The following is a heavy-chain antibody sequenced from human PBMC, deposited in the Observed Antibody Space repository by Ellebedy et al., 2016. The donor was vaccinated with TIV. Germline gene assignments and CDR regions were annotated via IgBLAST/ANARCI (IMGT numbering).Heavy chain of an antibody. V-gene: IGHV1-8*01. CDR1: GYTFINSD. CDR2: LDANSGNT. J-gene: IGHJ6*03. Sequence: ASVKVSCXTSGYTFINSDIKWVRQATGQGLEWMGWLDANSGNTGYAPKFQGRVTLTRDTSISTAYMELSNLRSEDTAVYYCARGLYYSYMDVWGKGTTVTVSS. CDR3: ARGLYYSYMDV.